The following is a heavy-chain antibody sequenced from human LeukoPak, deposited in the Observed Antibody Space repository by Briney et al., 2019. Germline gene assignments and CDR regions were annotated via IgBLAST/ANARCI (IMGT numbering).Heavy chain of an antibody. CDR3: ARVVGRYYRMGV. V-gene: IGHV3-30*04. J-gene: IGHJ6*02. Sequence: GGSLRLSCATSGFTFSSYAMHWVRQAPGKGLEWVAVISYDGSNKYYADSVKGLFTISRDNSKNPLYMQMSSLRAEDTAVFYCARVVGRYYRMGVWGQGTTVSVSS. CDR2: ISYDGSNK. CDR1: GFTFSSYA.